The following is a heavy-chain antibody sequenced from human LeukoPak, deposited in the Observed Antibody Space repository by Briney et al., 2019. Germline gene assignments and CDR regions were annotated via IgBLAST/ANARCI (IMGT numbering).Heavy chain of an antibody. V-gene: IGHV3-11*03. J-gene: IGHJ4*02. Sequence: GGSLRLSCAASGFTFSDFYMTWLRQAPGKGLEWISYISSGSSYTNYADSVKGRFTISRDNAKNSLYLQMNSLRAEDTAVYYCTRNTRYYYGSGSYFDYWGQGTLVTVSS. CDR3: TRNTRYYYGSGSYFDY. CDR1: GFTFSDFY. CDR2: ISSGSSYT. D-gene: IGHD3-10*01.